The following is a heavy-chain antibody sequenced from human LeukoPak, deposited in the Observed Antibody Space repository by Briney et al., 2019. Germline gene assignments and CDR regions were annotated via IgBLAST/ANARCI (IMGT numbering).Heavy chain of an antibody. CDR2: ISSSSSTI. CDR3: ARWTKWEPYAFDI. V-gene: IGHV3-48*01. D-gene: IGHD1-26*01. J-gene: IGHJ3*02. Sequence: TGGSLRLSCAASGFTFSSYSMNWVRQAPGKGLEWVSYISSSSSTIYYADSVKGRFTISRDNAKNSLYLQMNSLRAEDTAVYYCARWTKWEPYAFDIWGQGTMVTVSS. CDR1: GFTFSSYS.